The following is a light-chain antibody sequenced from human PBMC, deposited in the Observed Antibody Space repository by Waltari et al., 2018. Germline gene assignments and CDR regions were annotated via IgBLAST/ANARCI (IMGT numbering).Light chain of an antibody. J-gene: IGKJ2*01. CDR3: LHHHSYPLT. CDR2: AAD. CDR1: KGISKY. Sequence: TCGVSKGISKYGVWFQQKRGKVPKRLIFAADTLESGVPPRFSGSGSGTEFTLTISSLQPEECATYYCLHHHSYPLTFGPGTKLQMK. V-gene: IGKV1-17*03.